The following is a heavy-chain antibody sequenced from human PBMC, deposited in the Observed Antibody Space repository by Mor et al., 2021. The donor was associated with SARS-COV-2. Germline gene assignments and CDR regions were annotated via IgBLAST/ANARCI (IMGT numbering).Heavy chain of an antibody. CDR3: ASLSGEVAATPGGWFDP. J-gene: IGHJ5*02. CDR2: IYPGDSDT. V-gene: IGHV5-51*01. Sequence: IIYPGDSDTRYSPSFQGQVTISADKSISTAYLQWSSLKASDTAMYYCASLSGEVAATPGGWFDPWGQGTLVTVSS. D-gene: IGHD2-15*01.